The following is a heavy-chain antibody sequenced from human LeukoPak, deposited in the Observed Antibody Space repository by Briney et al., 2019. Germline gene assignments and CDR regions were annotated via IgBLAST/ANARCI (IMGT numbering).Heavy chain of an antibody. CDR3: ARGPLGGNHAAWFDP. J-gene: IGHJ5*02. Sequence: RSGGSLRLSCAASEFTFSSYHMNWVRQAPGKGLEWVSFISSSTSYIYYADSVKGRFTISRDNAKNSLYLQMNSLRVEDTAVYYCARGPLGGNHAAWFDPWGQGTLVTVSS. D-gene: IGHD4-23*01. CDR2: ISSSTSYI. CDR1: EFTFSSYH. V-gene: IGHV3-21*01.